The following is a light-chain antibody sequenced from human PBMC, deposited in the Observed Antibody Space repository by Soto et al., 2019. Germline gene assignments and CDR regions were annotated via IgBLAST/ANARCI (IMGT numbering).Light chain of an antibody. CDR2: DVT. V-gene: IGLV2-14*03. Sequence: QSALTQPASVSGSPGQSITIYCTGSSSDIGGYNYVSWYQQYPGKAPKLIIYDVTKRPSGVPDRFSGSKSGNTASLTISGLQAEDEADYYCCSFAGLFGGGTKLTVL. CDR1: SSDIGGYNY. J-gene: IGLJ2*01. CDR3: CSFAGL.